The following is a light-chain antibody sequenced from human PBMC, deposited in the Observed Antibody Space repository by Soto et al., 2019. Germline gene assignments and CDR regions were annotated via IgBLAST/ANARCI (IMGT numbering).Light chain of an antibody. V-gene: IGLV3-21*02. CDR2: DDS. CDR1: NIGSNS. J-gene: IGLJ1*01. CDR3: QVWNSNGDHYV. Sequence: SYELTQPPSVSVAPGQTARIPCGGDNIGSNSVHWFQQTPGQAPVLVVYDDSDRPSGIPERFSGSNSGNTATLTISGVEAGDEADYYCQVWNSNGDHYVFRHGTKLTVL.